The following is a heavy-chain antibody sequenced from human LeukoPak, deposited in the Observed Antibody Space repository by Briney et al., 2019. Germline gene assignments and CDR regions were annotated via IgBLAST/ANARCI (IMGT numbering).Heavy chain of an antibody. Sequence: GESLKIPCKGSGYSFTSYWIGWVRQMPGKGLEWMGIIYPGDSDTRYSPSFQGQVTISADKSISTAYLQWSSLKASDTAMYYRARLVASYGDYYYGMDVWGQGTTVTVSS. CDR1: GYSFTSYW. J-gene: IGHJ6*02. CDR2: IYPGDSDT. CDR3: ARLVASYGDYYYGMDV. D-gene: IGHD5-18*01. V-gene: IGHV5-51*01.